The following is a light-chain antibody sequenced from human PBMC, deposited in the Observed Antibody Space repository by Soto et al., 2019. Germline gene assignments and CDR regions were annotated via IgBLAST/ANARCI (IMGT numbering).Light chain of an antibody. Sequence: PGGGGTQTWMASQSVSSNLAWHQQKPGQAPRLLIYAASNRATGIPARFSGSGSGTDFNLTLRCLEPEYFAIYYCEQRSNWPFTFGGGTKVDIK. CDR2: AAS. CDR1: QSVSSN. CDR3: EQRSNWPFT. V-gene: IGKV3-11*01. J-gene: IGKJ4*01.